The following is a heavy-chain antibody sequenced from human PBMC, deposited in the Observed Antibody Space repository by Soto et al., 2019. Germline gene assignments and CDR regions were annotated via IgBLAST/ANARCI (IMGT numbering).Heavy chain of an antibody. Sequence: EVQLLESGGGLVQPGGSLRLSCAASGFTFSSYAMSWVRQAPGKGLEWVSSISGTGGSTYYADSVKGRYSISRDNSKNALYLQMNSLRADNTAVYYCAKGGRWLELIWDSIDIWGQGTVVTVSS. D-gene: IGHD5-12*01. J-gene: IGHJ3*02. V-gene: IGHV3-23*01. CDR1: GFTFSSYA. CDR3: AKGGRWLELIWDSIDI. CDR2: ISGTGGST.